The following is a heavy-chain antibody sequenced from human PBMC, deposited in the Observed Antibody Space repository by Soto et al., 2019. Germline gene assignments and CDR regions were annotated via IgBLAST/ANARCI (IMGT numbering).Heavy chain of an antibody. CDR3: AREGIAVAGSRGGLDY. D-gene: IGHD6-19*01. CDR2: MSAFNGNA. J-gene: IGHJ4*02. Sequence: QVQLVQSGAEVKKPGASVKVSCKASGYTYTSHGISWVRQAPGQGLEWMGSMSAFNGNANYAQNLQGRVTMTTDTSTSTAYMELKSLRSDDTAVYYCAREGIAVAGSRGGLDYWGQGTLVTVSS. CDR1: GYTYTSHG. V-gene: IGHV1-18*04.